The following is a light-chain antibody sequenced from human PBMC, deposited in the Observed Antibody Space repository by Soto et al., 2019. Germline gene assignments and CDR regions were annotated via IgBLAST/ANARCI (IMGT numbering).Light chain of an antibody. Sequence: QSALTQPPSVSGSPGQSVTISCTGTSSDVGSYNRVSWYQQPPGTAPKLMIYEVSNRPSGVPDRFSATKSGNTASLTISGLQAEDEADYYCSSYTSSSIWLFGGGTKVTVL. CDR3: SSYTSSSIWL. CDR2: EVS. J-gene: IGLJ2*01. CDR1: SSDVGSYNR. V-gene: IGLV2-18*02.